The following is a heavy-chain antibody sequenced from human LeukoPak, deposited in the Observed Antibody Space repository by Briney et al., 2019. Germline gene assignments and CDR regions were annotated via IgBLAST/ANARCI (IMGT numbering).Heavy chain of an antibody. J-gene: IGHJ3*02. CDR2: IKGSGDST. Sequence: PGGSLRLSCAASGFTFSSYAMNWVRQAPGKGPEWVSLIKGSGDSTYYADSVRGRFTISRDNSKNTLYLQMNSLRAEDTAVYYCARVANWGLDAFDIWGQGTMVTVSS. CDR1: GFTFSSYA. D-gene: IGHD7-27*01. CDR3: ARVANWGLDAFDI. V-gene: IGHV3-23*01.